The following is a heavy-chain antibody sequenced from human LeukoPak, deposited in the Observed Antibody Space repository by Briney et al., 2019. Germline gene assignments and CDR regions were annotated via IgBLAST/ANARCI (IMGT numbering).Heavy chain of an antibody. CDR1: GGTFSSYA. CDR2: IIPILGIA. CDR3: ARDYYYDSSGYPPGAFDI. D-gene: IGHD3-22*01. J-gene: IGHJ3*02. Sequence: SVKVSCKASGGTFSSYAISWVRQAPGQGLEWMGRIIPILGIANYAQKFQGRVTITADKSTSTAYMELSSLRSEDTAVYYCARDYYYDSSGYPPGAFDIWGQGTMVTVSS. V-gene: IGHV1-69*04.